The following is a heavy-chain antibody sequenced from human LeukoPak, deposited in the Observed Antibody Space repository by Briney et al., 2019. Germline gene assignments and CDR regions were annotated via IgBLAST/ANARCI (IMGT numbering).Heavy chain of an antibody. CDR2: ISSSSSYI. D-gene: IGHD3-3*01. Sequence: GGSLRLSCAASGFTFSSYSMNWARQAPGKGLEWVSSISSSSSYIYYADSVKGRFTISRDNAKNSLYLQMNSLRAEDTAVYYCAPAASYYDFWSGYSWGQGTLVTVSS. CDR3: APAASYYDFWSGYS. J-gene: IGHJ5*02. V-gene: IGHV3-21*01. CDR1: GFTFSSYS.